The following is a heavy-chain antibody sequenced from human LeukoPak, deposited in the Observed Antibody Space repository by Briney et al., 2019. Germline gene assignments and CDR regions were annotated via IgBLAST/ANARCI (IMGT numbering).Heavy chain of an antibody. CDR1: GYTFTGYY. CDR3: ARDGSGYYGDNRFDY. V-gene: IGHV1-2*02. J-gene: IGHJ4*02. Sequence: ASVKVSCKASGYTFTGYYMHWVRQAPGQGLEWMGWINPNSGGTNYAQKFQGRVTMTRDTSISTAYMELSRLRSDDTAVYYCARDGSGYYGDNRFDYWGQGTLVTVSS. D-gene: IGHD4-17*01. CDR2: INPNSGGT.